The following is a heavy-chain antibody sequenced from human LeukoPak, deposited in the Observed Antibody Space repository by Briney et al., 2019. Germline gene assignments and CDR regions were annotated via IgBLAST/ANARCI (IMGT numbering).Heavy chain of an antibody. CDR1: GYTFNSYG. Sequence: ASVKVSCKTSGYTFNSYGISWVREAPGQGLEWMGSISPYTGNTKYAESLQGRVILTTDTSTRRAYMELRSLRSDDTAVFYSARDLYVHVCASYRPYTVYCGHGNPVTVSS. D-gene: IGHD3-16*02. CDR2: ISPYTGNT. V-gene: IGHV1-18*04. CDR3: ARDLYVHVCASYRPYTVY. J-gene: IGHJ4*01.